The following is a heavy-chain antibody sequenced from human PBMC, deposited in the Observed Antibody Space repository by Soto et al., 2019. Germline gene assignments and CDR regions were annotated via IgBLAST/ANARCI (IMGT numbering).Heavy chain of an antibody. CDR1: GYTFTDYY. Sequence: ASVKVSCKASGYTFTDYYLHWVRQAPGQGLELMGWINPKNGATIYAQKFQGRVTMTRDTSISTAYMELSRLRSDDTAVYSCARVYYDSSGYFDYWGQGTLVTVSS. J-gene: IGHJ4*02. D-gene: IGHD3-22*01. V-gene: IGHV1-2*02. CDR3: ARVYYDSSGYFDY. CDR2: INPKNGAT.